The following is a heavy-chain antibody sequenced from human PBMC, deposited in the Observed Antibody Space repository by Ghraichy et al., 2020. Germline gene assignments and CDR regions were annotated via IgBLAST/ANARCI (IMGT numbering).Heavy chain of an antibody. V-gene: IGHV1-18*04. CDR2: ISAYNGNT. CDR1: GYTFTSYG. D-gene: IGHD3-10*01. CDR3: ARERERYYYGSGSHDAFDI. J-gene: IGHJ3*02. Sequence: ASVKVSCKASGYTFTSYGISWVRQAPGQGLEWMGWISAYNGNTNYAQKLQGRVTMTTDTSTSTAYMELRSLRSDEPAGYYCARERERYYYGSGSHDAFDIWGQGTMVTVSS.